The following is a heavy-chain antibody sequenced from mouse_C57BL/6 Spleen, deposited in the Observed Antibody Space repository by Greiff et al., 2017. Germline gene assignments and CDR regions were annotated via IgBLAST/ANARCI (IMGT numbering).Heavy chain of an antibody. V-gene: IGHV1-22*01. J-gene: IGHJ4*01. CDR3: ARRKGDYDLFYAMDY. CDR1: GYTFTDYN. CDR2: INPNNGGT. Sequence: EVQLQPSGPELVKPGASVKMSCKASGYTFTDYNMHWVKQSHGKSLEWIGYINPNNGGTSYNQKFKGKATLTVNKSSSTAYMELRSLTSEASAVYYCARRKGDYDLFYAMDYWGQGTSVTVSS. D-gene: IGHD2-4*01.